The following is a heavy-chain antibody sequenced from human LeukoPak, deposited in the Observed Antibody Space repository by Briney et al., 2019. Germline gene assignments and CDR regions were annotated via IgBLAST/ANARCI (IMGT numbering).Heavy chain of an antibody. D-gene: IGHD3-22*01. J-gene: IGHJ4*02. Sequence: PGGSLRLSCAASGFTFSSYAMSWVRQAPGKGLEWVSGISGSGGNTYYADFVKGRFTISRDNSKNTLYLQMNSLRAEDTAVYYCANRHYYDSNGYYYPYYFDYWGQGTLVTVSS. CDR1: GFTFSSYA. V-gene: IGHV3-23*01. CDR2: ISGSGGNT. CDR3: ANRHYYDSNGYYYPYYFDY.